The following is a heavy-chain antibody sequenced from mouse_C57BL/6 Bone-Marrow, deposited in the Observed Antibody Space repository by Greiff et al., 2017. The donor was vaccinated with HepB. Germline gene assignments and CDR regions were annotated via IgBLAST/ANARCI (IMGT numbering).Heavy chain of an antibody. CDR2: ISSGGDYI. J-gene: IGHJ2*01. D-gene: IGHD1-1*01. V-gene: IGHV5-9-1*02. CDR1: GFTFSSYA. Sequence: EVKVEESGEGLVKPGGSLKLSCAASGFTFSSYAMSWVRQTPEKRLEWVAYISSGGDYIYYADTVKGRFTISRDNARNTLYLQMSSLKSEDTAMYYCTRDSTTVVGDYWGQGTTLTVSS. CDR3: TRDSTTVVGDY.